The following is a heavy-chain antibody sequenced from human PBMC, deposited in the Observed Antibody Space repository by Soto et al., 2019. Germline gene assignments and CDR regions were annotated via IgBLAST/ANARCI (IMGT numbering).Heavy chain of an antibody. CDR3: AKYCLYDYIWGSYRYTNRYFDY. D-gene: IGHD3-16*02. CDR1: GFTFSSYA. J-gene: IGHJ4*02. V-gene: IGHV3-30-3*02. Sequence: GSLRLSCAASGFTFSSYAMHWVRQAPGKGLEWVAVISYDGSNKYYADSVKGRFTISRDNSKNTLYLQMNSLRAEDTAVYYCAKYCLYDYIWGSYRYTNRYFDYWGQGTLVTVSS. CDR2: ISYDGSNK.